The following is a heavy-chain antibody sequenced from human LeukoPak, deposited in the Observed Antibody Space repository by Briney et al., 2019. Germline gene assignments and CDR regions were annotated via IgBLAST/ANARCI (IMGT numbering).Heavy chain of an antibody. D-gene: IGHD1-14*01. V-gene: IGHV3-23*01. Sequence: GGSLRLSCAASGFTFSSYAMSWVRQAPGKGLEWVSAISGSGGSTYYADSVKGRFTISRDNSKNMLFLQMNSLRAEDTATYYCAARPSREPVTPSDYWGQGILVTVSS. J-gene: IGHJ4*02. CDR2: ISGSGGST. CDR3: AARPSREPVTPSDY. CDR1: GFTFSSYA.